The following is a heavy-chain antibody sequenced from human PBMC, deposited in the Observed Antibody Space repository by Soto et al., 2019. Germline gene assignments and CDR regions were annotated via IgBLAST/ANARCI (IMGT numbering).Heavy chain of an antibody. CDR1: GFSLSTSGVG. V-gene: IGHV2-5*02. J-gene: IGHJ6*02. Sequence: QITLKESGPTLVKPTQTLTLTCTFSGFSLSTSGVGVGWIRQPPGKALEWLALIYWDDDKRYSPSLTSRLTIXKXTXXSQVVLTMTNMDPVDTATYYCAHVLVVVANHGMDVWGQGTTVTVSS. CDR2: IYWDDDK. CDR3: AHVLVVVANHGMDV. D-gene: IGHD2-15*01.